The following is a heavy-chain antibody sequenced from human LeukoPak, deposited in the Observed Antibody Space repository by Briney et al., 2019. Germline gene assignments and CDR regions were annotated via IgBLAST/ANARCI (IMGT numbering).Heavy chain of an antibody. Sequence: ASVKVSCKASGYTFTSYGISWVRQAPGQGLEWMGRIIPILGIANYAQKFQGRVTITADKSTSTAYMELSSLRSEDTAVYYCARDSPYRRLRYFDYWGQGTLVTVSS. J-gene: IGHJ4*02. CDR3: ARDSPYRRLRYFDY. D-gene: IGHD1-26*01. CDR2: IIPILGIA. V-gene: IGHV1-69*04. CDR1: GYTFTSYG.